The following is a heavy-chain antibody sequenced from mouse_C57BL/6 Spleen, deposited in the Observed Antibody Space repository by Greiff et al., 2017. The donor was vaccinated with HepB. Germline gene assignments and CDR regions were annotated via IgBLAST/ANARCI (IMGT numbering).Heavy chain of an antibody. Sequence: VQLQQSGAELVKPGASVKISCKASGYAFSSYWMNWVKQRPGKGLEWIGQIYPGDGDTNYNGKFKGKATLTADKSSSTAYMQLSSLTSEDSAVYFCARDGNYGSSRYWYFDVWGTGTTVTVSS. CDR3: ARDGNYGSSRYWYFDV. D-gene: IGHD1-1*01. CDR2: IYPGDGDT. CDR1: GYAFSSYW. J-gene: IGHJ1*03. V-gene: IGHV1-80*01.